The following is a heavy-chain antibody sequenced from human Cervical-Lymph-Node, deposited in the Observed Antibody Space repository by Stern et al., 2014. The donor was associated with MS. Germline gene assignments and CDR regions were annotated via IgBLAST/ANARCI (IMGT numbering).Heavy chain of an antibody. V-gene: IGHV1-69*01. Sequence: QVQLMQAGAEVKKPGSSVKVSCKASGGSFSTSAINWVRLAPGQGLEWLGWIIPIFKTPNYAKKFQGRVTITADESTSTAYMELNSLRSEDTAVYYCASPSTVTVGAMDVWGQGTTVNVSS. J-gene: IGHJ6*02. CDR2: IIPIFKTP. CDR3: ASPSTVTVGAMDV. D-gene: IGHD4-17*01. CDR1: GGSFSTSA.